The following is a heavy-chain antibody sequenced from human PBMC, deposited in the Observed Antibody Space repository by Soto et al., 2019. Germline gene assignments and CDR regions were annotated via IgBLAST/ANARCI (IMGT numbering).Heavy chain of an antibody. D-gene: IGHD3-10*01. J-gene: IGHJ6*02. CDR2: IYHGET. Sequence: QVQLQESGPRLVKPSGTLSLTCSVSGGSISTNEWWTWVRQSPGKTLEWIGDIYHGETTYNPVLKSRVTISTDKSEKQFYLRLISATAADTAIYYCARARTDGEGFDFYYGLDVWGQGATVTVSS. CDR3: ARARTDGEGFDFYYGLDV. V-gene: IGHV4-4*02. CDR1: GGSISTNEW.